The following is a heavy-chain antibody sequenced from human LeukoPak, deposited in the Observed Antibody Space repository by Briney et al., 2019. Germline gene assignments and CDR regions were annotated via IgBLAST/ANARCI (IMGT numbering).Heavy chain of an antibody. Sequence: ASVKVSCKASGYSFTGHYIHWVRQAPGQGLEWMGFINPHNGDTKSAQTSQDRVTMTRDTSISTTYMELTRLTSDDTAVYYCARGLAVSGRASFDSWGQGTLATVSS. CDR1: GYSFTGHY. D-gene: IGHD6-19*01. J-gene: IGHJ4*02. CDR3: ARGLAVSGRASFDS. V-gene: IGHV1-2*02. CDR2: INPHNGDT.